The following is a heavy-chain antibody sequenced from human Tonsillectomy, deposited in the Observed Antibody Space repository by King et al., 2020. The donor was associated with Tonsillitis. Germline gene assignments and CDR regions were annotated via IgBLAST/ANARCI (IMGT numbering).Heavy chain of an antibody. CDR3: AKDFVGVLPDAFDI. CDR1: GLTFTGFV. V-gene: IGHV3-23*04. CDR2: SGGGGVRT. Sequence: VQLVESGGALVRPGGPWNPSVPAFGLTFTGFVLTGFARVPGRGREGFSGSGGGGVRTFFADPVKGRFTISRDNPKNTLYLQMNSLRDEDTAVYYCAKDFVGVLPDAFDIWGQGTKVIVSS. J-gene: IGHJ3*02. D-gene: IGHD3-16*01.